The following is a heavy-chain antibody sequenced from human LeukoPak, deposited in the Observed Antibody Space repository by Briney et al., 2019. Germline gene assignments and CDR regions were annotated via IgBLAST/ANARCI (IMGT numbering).Heavy chain of an antibody. V-gene: IGHV1-2*02. CDR2: INPNTGVT. CDR1: EYTFAGYY. D-gene: IGHD4-17*01. Sequence: SVKVSCKASEYTFAGYYMHWMLQATGQGIESIEWINPNTGVTNYAQKFQGRVTLTRDTSIITAYMELTRLRSDDTAMYYCARDRTTVTTGYYGMDVWGQGTTLTVSS. CDR3: ARDRTTVTTGYYGMDV. J-gene: IGHJ6*02.